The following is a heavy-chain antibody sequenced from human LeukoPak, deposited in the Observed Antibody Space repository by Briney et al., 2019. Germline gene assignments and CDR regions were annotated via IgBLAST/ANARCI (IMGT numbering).Heavy chain of an antibody. J-gene: IGHJ4*02. D-gene: IGHD6-19*01. Sequence: GASVKVSCKASGGTFSSYAISWVRQAPGQGLEWMGWISAYNGNTNYAQKLQGRVTMTTDTSTSTAYMELRSLRSDDTAVYYCAREVSGWYSGYDYWGQGTLVTVSS. V-gene: IGHV1-18*01. CDR3: AREVSGWYSGYDY. CDR2: ISAYNGNT. CDR1: GGTFSSYA.